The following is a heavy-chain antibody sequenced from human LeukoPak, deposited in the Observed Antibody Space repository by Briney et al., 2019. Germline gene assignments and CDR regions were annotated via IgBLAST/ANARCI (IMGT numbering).Heavy chain of an antibody. CDR3: ARDPGCSSTSCFSSFDY. J-gene: IGHJ4*02. CDR2: IYSGGST. Sequence: GESLKISCAASGFTVSSNYMSWVRQAPGKGLEWVSVIYSGGSTYYADSVKGRFTISRDNAKNSLYLQMNSLRAEDTAVYYCARDPGCSSTSCFSSFDYWGQGTLVTVSS. CDR1: GFTVSSNY. D-gene: IGHD2-2*01. V-gene: IGHV3-53*01.